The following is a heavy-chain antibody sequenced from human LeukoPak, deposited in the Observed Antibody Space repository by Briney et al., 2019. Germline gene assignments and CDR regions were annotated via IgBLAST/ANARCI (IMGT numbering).Heavy chain of an antibody. CDR3: ARAPTVTDWFDP. J-gene: IGHJ5*02. D-gene: IGHD4-17*01. V-gene: IGHV4-59*12. Sequence: SETLSLTCTVSGGSISSYYWSWIRQPPGRGLEWIGYVYYSGSTNYSPSLKSRVTISVDTSKNQFSLRLSSVTTADTAVYYCARAPTVTDWFDPWGQGTLVTVS. CDR2: VYYSGST. CDR1: GGSISSYY.